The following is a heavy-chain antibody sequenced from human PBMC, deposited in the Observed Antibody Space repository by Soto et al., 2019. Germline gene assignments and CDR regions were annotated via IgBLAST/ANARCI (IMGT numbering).Heavy chain of an antibody. V-gene: IGHV3-11*01. J-gene: IGHJ5*02. Sequence: GGSLRLSCAAPGFTFSDYYMSWIRQAPGKGLEWVSYISSSGSTIYYADSVKGRFTISRDNAKNSLYLQVNSLRAEDTAVYYCARAPIQLWFYWFDPWGQGTLVTVSS. CDR1: GFTFSDYY. D-gene: IGHD5-18*01. CDR3: ARAPIQLWFYWFDP. CDR2: ISSSGSTI.